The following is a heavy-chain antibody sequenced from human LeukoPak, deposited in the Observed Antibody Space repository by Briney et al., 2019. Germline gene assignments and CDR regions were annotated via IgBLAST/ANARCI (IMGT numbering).Heavy chain of an antibody. V-gene: IGHV4-30-2*01. J-gene: IGHJ3*02. Sequence: KPSETLSLTCTVSGGSISSGGYYWSWIRQPPGKGLEWIGYIYHSGSTYYNPSLKSRVTISVDRSKNQFSLKLSSVTAADTAVYYCARGLYDFWSGYLDAFDIWGQGTMVTVSS. D-gene: IGHD3-3*01. CDR1: GGSISSGGYY. CDR3: ARGLYDFWSGYLDAFDI. CDR2: IYHSGST.